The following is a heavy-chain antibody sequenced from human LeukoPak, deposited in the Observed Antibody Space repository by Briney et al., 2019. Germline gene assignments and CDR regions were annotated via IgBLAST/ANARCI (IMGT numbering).Heavy chain of an antibody. D-gene: IGHD4-23*01. Sequence: SETLSLTCTVSGGSISSYYWSWIRQPAGKGLEWIGRIYTSGSTNYNPSLKSRVTISVDTSRNQFSLKLSSVTAADTAVYYCARGPGAEEVHTVVTPVAWGQGTLVTVSS. CDR3: ARGPGAEEVHTVVTPVA. CDR1: GGSISSYY. V-gene: IGHV4-4*07. CDR2: IYTSGST. J-gene: IGHJ4*02.